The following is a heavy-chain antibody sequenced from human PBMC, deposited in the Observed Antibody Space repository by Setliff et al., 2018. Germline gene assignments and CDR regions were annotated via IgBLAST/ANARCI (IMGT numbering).Heavy chain of an antibody. CDR2: ISAYNGNI. J-gene: IGHJ4*02. CDR3: VRGPGPSVVVAMPFDR. Sequence: GASVKVSCKASGYTFTSYGVSWVRQAPGQGLEWMGWISAYNGNINYAQKFQGRVTMTTDTYTSTANMELRSLRSDDTAVYYCVRGPGPSVVVAMPFDRWGQGTLVTVSS. V-gene: IGHV1-18*01. D-gene: IGHD5-12*01. CDR1: GYTFTSYG.